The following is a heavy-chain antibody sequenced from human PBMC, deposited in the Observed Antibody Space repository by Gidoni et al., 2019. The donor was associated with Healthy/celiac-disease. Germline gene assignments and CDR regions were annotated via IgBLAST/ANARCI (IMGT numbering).Heavy chain of an antibody. V-gene: IGHV3-33*01. J-gene: IGHJ4*02. D-gene: IGHD1-20*01. CDR2: IWYDGSNK. CDR1: GFPFSSYG. CDR3: ARLSLTGTTEGNSGDY. Sequence: QVQLVESGGGVVQPGRSLRLSCAASGFPFSSYGMHWVRQAPGKGLGWVAVIWYDGSNKYYADSVKGRFTISRDNSKNTLYLQMNSLRAEDTAVYYCARLSLTGTTEGNSGDYWGQGTLVTVSS.